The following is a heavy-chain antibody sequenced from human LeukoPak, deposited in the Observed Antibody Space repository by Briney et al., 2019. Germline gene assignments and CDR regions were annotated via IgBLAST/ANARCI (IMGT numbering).Heavy chain of an antibody. CDR3: AREIYCSSTSCYNGRRFDP. CDR2: INHSGST. CDR1: GGSFSGYY. V-gene: IGHV4-34*01. D-gene: IGHD2-2*02. J-gene: IGHJ5*02. Sequence: SETLSLTCAVYGGSFSGYYWSWIRQPPGKGLEWIGEINHSGSTNYNPSLKSRITISVDTSKNQFSLKLSSVTAADTAVYYCAREIYCSSTSCYNGRRFDPWGQGTLVTVSS.